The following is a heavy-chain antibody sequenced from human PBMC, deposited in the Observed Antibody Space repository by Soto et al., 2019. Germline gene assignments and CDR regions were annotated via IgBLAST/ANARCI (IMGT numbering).Heavy chain of an antibody. CDR2: IWYDGSNT. Sequence: QVQLVESGGGVVQPGRSLTLSCAASGFIFSSYGMHWVRQAPGKGLQWVAVIWYDGSNTYYADSVKGRFTISRDNSKNTLYLQMNSLRAEDTAVYYCARGLRAAAGRDYFQYRGQGTLVTVSS. CDR3: ARGLRAAAGRDYFQY. CDR1: GFIFSSYG. V-gene: IGHV3-33*01. J-gene: IGHJ1*01. D-gene: IGHD6-13*01.